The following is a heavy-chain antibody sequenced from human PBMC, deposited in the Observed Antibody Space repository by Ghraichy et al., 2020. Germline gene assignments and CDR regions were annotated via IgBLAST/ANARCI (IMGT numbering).Heavy chain of an antibody. CDR3: AKEMNLGYSDYSPWIQLWLPIDY. CDR2: ISYDGYTK. V-gene: IGHV3-30*18. CDR1: GFTFSSYG. J-gene: IGHJ4*02. D-gene: IGHD5-18*01. Sequence: GGSPRLSCAASGFTFSSYGMHWVRQAPGKGLEWVAVISYDGYTKYYADSVKGRFTISRDNSKYTVYLQMNSLRADDTAVYYCAKEMNLGYSDYSPWIQLWLPIDYWGQGTLVTVSS.